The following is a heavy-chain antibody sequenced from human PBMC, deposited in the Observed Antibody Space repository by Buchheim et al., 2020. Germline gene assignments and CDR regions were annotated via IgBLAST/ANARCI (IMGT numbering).Heavy chain of an antibody. CDR1: GFTFRSYW. CDR2: IKQDGSEK. J-gene: IGHJ6*02. D-gene: IGHD3-16*02. V-gene: IGHV3-7*01. CDR3: ARQNYDYIWGSYRYYYYGMDV. Sequence: EVQLVESGGGLVQPGGSLRLSCAASGFTFRSYWMSWVRQAPGKGLEWVANIKQDGSEKYYVDSVKGRVTISRDNAKNSLYLQMNSLRAEDTAVYYCARQNYDYIWGSYRYYYYGMDVWGQGTT.